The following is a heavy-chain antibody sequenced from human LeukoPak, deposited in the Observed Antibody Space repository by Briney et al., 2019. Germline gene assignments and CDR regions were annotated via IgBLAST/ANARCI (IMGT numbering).Heavy chain of an antibody. CDR1: GFTFSRYE. CDR3: AREGMVRGVFDY. V-gene: IGHV3-48*03. D-gene: IGHD3-10*01. Sequence: GGSLRLSCAASGFTFSRYEMNWVRQAPGKGLEWVSYISSSGSTIYYADSVKGRFTISRDNAKNSLYLQMNSLRAEDTAVYYCAREGMVRGVFDYWGQGTLVTVSS. J-gene: IGHJ4*02. CDR2: ISSSGSTI.